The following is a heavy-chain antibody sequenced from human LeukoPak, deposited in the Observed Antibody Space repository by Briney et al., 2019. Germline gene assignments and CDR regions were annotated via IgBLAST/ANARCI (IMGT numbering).Heavy chain of an antibody. CDR1: GGTFISYA. J-gene: IGHJ5*02. CDR2: IIHIFGIA. D-gene: IGHD6-6*01. V-gene: IGHV1-69*10. Sequence: SVKVSCKGSGGTFISYASSGVGQARGQGREGMGRIIHIFGIANYAQKFQGRVTITADQSTSTAYMELSSLRSEDTAVYYCAGVDNSSSPPLTWGQGTLVTVSS. CDR3: AGVDNSSSPPLT.